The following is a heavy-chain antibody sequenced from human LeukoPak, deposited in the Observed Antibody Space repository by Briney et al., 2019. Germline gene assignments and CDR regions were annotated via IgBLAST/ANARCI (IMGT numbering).Heavy chain of an antibody. J-gene: IGHJ4*02. CDR2: INPSGGST. CDR3: AREGSAGVVTAIKRPFDY. Sequence: ASVKVSCKASGYTFTSYYMHWVRQAPGQGLEWMGIINPSGGSTSYAQKFQGRVTMTRDTSTSTVYMELSSLRSEDTAVYYCAREGSAGVVTAIKRPFDYWGQGTLVTVSS. V-gene: IGHV1-46*01. D-gene: IGHD2-21*02. CDR1: GYTFTSYY.